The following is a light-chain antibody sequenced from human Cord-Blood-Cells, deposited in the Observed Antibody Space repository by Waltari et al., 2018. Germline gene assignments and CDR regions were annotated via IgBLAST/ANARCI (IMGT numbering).Light chain of an antibody. CDR2: KAS. CDR1: QSISSW. CDR3: QQYNSYLT. Sequence: DIQMTQSPSTLSASVGDIATITCRASQSISSWLAWYQQKPGKPPKLLIYKASSLESGVPSRFSGSGSGTEFTLTISSLQPDDFATYYCQQYNSYLTFGGGTKVEIK. V-gene: IGKV1-5*03. J-gene: IGKJ4*01.